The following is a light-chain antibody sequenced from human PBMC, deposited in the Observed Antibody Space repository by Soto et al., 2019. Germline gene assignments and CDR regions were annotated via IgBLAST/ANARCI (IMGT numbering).Light chain of an antibody. CDR2: GVS. CDR3: QQYNNWPPVT. Sequence: EIVMTQSPATLSVPPGERATLSCRASQSVSSKLAWYQQKPGQAPRLLIYGVSTRATGIPARFSGSGSGTEFTLTISSLQSEDFAVYYCQQYNNWPPVTFGGGTKVEIK. J-gene: IGKJ4*01. V-gene: IGKV3-15*01. CDR1: QSVSSK.